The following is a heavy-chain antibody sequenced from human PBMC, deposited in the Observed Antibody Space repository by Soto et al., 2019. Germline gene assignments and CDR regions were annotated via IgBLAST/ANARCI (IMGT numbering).Heavy chain of an antibody. CDR1: GYIFTNYA. D-gene: IGHD6-19*01. J-gene: IGHJ4*02. Sequence: ASVKVSCKTSGYIFTNYAMQWVRQAPGQRLEWMGWINTGNGDTKSSQKFQGRLTITRDTSASTVYMELNSLRVEDTAVYYCASRSSGWYFDYWGQGTLVTVSS. V-gene: IGHV1-3*04. CDR3: ASRSSGWYFDY. CDR2: INTGNGDT.